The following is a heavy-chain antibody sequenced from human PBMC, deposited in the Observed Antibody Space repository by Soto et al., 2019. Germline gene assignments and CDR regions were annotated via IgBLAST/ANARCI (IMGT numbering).Heavy chain of an antibody. D-gene: IGHD3-9*01. CDR3: TTVFREFYDILTGYYREVDY. CDR1: GFTFSNAW. J-gene: IGHJ4*02. V-gene: IGHV3-15*01. CDR2: IKSKTDGGTT. Sequence: PGGSLRLSCAASGFTFSNAWMSWVRQAPGKGLEWVGRIKSKTDGGTTDYAAPVKGRFTISRDDSKNTLYLQMNSLKTEDTAVYYCTTVFREFYDILTGYYREVDYWGQGTLVTVS.